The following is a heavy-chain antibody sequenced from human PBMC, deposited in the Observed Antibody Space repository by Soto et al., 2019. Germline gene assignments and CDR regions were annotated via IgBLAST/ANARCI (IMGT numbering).Heavy chain of an antibody. V-gene: IGHV3-7*01. Sequence: GGSLRLSCVASGFTYSNYWMAWVRQVPGKGLEWVAYTNPDGSQTFYVDSVRGRVTISRDNAKNSLYLQIRSLRVEDTAIYYCAREPRVLSYWGQGTLVTVSS. CDR3: AREPRVLSY. CDR2: TNPDGSQT. D-gene: IGHD3-10*01. CDR1: GFTYSNYW. J-gene: IGHJ4*01.